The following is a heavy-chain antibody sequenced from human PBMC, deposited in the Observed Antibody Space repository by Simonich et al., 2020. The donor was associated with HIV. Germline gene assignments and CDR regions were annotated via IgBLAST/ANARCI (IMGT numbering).Heavy chain of an antibody. CDR3: AREVVATTDY. V-gene: IGHV4-38-2*02. CDR1: GYSINSGSY. Sequence: QVQLQESGPGLVKPSETLSLTCAVSGYSINSGSYWAWIRQPPGKGLEWIVNVYHSGSTYYNPSLKNRVTISVDTSKNQFSLRLTSVTAADTAVYYCAREVVATTDYWGQGTLVTVSS. J-gene: IGHJ4*02. CDR2: VYHSGST. D-gene: IGHD5-12*01.